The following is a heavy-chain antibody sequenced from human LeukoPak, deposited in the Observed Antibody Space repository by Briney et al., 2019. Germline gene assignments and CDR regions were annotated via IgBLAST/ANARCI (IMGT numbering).Heavy chain of an antibody. CDR3: ARGGYDVWGSYRYFDY. V-gene: IGHV1-18*01. J-gene: IGHJ4*02. CDR2: ISAYNGNT. CDR1: GYTFINYG. Sequence: ASVKVSCKASGYTFINYGITWVRQAPGQGLEWMGWISAYNGNTNYAQKLQGRVTMTTDTSTSTAYMELRSLRSDDTAVYYCARGGYDVWGSYRYFDYWGQGTLVTVSS. D-gene: IGHD3-16*02.